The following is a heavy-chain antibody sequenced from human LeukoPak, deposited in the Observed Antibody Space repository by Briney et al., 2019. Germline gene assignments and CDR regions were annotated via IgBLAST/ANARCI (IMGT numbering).Heavy chain of an antibody. D-gene: IGHD4-17*01. J-gene: IGHJ2*01. CDR3: ARGKGVTTDGYFDL. CDR2: IYRDGST. Sequence: GGSLTLSCAASGFIVSSKYMNWVRQAPGKGLEGGLVIYRDGSTYYADSVKGRFTISRDNSRNTLYFQMNSLRVEDTAVYYCARGKGVTTDGYFDLWGRGTLVTVSS. V-gene: IGHV3-66*01. CDR1: GFIVSSKY.